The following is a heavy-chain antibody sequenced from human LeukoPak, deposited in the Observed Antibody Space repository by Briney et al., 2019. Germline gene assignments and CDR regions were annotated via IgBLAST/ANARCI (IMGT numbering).Heavy chain of an antibody. Sequence: SETLSLTCTVSGGSISSGDYYWSWVRQPPGKGLEWIGYIYYSGSTYYNPSLKSRVTVSVDTSKNQFSLKLSSVTAADTAVYYCARDPLYCSSTSCHDDSTDYWGQGTLVTVSS. V-gene: IGHV4-30-4*08. CDR2: IYYSGST. CDR1: GGSISSGDYY. J-gene: IGHJ4*02. D-gene: IGHD2-2*01. CDR3: ARDPLYCSSTSCHDDSTDY.